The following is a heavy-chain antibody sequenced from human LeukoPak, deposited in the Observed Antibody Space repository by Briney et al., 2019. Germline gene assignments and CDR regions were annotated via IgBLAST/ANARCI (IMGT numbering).Heavy chain of an antibody. CDR2: IIPIFGTA. CDR3: ARGGWELLYFDY. D-gene: IGHD1-26*01. CDR1: GGTFSSYA. Sequence: GASVKVSCKASGGTFSSYAISWVRQAPGQGLEWMGGIIPIFGTANYAQKFQGRVTITADESTSTAYMELSSLRSEDTAVYYCARGGWELLYFDYWGQGTLVTVSS. V-gene: IGHV1-69*13. J-gene: IGHJ4*02.